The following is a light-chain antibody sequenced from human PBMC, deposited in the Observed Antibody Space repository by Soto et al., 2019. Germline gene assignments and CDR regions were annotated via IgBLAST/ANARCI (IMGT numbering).Light chain of an antibody. CDR1: STDVGGYNY. CDR3: NSDSGGPNLYL. Sequence: QSVLTQPPSVSGSHGQSITISCTGTSTDVGGYNYVSWYQQHPGKAPKLLISDVSNRPSGVSFRFSGSKSGNTASLTISGLQAEDEADYYCNSDSGGPNLYLFGTGN. V-gene: IGLV2-14*01. CDR2: DVS. J-gene: IGLJ1*01.